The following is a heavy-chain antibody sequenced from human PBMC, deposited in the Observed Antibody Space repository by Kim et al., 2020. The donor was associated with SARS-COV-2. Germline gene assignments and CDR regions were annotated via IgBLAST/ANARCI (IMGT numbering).Heavy chain of an antibody. D-gene: IGHD3-22*01. CDR1: GDSVSSNSAA. Sequence: SQTLSLTCAISGDSVSSNSAAWNWIRQSPSRGLEWLGRTYYRSKWYNDYAVSVKSRITINPDTSKNQFSLQLNSVTPEDTAVYYCAREYYYDSSGYYYPYYFDYWGQGTLVTVSS. J-gene: IGHJ4*02. CDR2: TYYRSKWYN. V-gene: IGHV6-1*01. CDR3: AREYYYDSSGYYYPYYFDY.